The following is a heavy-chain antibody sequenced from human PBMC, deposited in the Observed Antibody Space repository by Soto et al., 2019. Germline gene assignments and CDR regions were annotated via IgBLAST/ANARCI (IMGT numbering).Heavy chain of an antibody. CDR1: GGTFSTSA. V-gene: IGHV1-69*05. CDR3: ARDEDRLPLGGNYYYILDV. CDR2: IMPVFPTP. Sequence: QVQLVQSGAEVKKPGSSVKVSCKTSGGTFSTSAISWVRQAPGQGLEWVGGIMPVFPTPDYAQNFHGIVTLSPDGSTTKSYLELTSLRAHDTAVYYCARDEDRLPLGGNYYYILDVWGQGTAITVSS. J-gene: IGHJ6*02. D-gene: IGHD2-2*01.